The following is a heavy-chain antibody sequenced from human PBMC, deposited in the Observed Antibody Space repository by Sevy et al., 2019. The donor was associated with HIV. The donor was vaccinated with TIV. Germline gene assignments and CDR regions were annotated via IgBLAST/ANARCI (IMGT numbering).Heavy chain of an antibody. D-gene: IGHD1-26*01. CDR1: GFTFSDYY. CDR3: ARGGGSALGY. CDR2: ISSTSDYR. J-gene: IGHJ4*02. Sequence: GGSLRLSCVASGFTFSDYYMSWIRQAPGKGLELVSYISSTSDYRNYADSVKGRFTISRDNAKNSLYLQMNSLRTEDTAVYFCARGGGSALGYWGQGTLVTVSS. V-gene: IGHV3-11*06.